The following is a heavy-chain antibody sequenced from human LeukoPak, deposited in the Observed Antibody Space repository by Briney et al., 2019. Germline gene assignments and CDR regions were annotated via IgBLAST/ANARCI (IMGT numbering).Heavy chain of an antibody. CDR3: AREKVYYYDSSGYPDAFDI. J-gene: IGHJ3*02. CDR1: GFTFSSYS. Sequence: PGGSLRLTCAASGFTFSSYSMNWVRQAPGKGLEWVSYISSSSSTIYYADSVKGRFTISRDNAKNSLYLQMNSLRAEDTAVYYCAREKVYYYDSSGYPDAFDIWGQGTMVTVSS. V-gene: IGHV3-48*01. D-gene: IGHD3-22*01. CDR2: ISSSSSTI.